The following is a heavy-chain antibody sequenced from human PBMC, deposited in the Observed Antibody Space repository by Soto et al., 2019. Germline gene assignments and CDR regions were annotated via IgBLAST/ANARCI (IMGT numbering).Heavy chain of an antibody. CDR3: ARGRRDTAMVTGYYFDY. J-gene: IGHJ4*02. Sequence: PSETLSLTCTVSGGSISSSSYYWGWIRQPPGKGLEWIGSIYYSGSTYYNPSLKSRVTISVDTSKNQFSLKLSSVTAADTAVYYCARGRRDTAMVTGYYFDYWGQGTLVTVSS. V-gene: IGHV4-39*01. D-gene: IGHD5-18*01. CDR2: IYYSGST. CDR1: GGSISSSSYY.